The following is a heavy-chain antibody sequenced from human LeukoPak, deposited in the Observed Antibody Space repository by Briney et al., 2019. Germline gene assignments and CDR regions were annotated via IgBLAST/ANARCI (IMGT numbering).Heavy chain of an antibody. CDR3: ARTQAIAAAGLDDAFDI. V-gene: IGHV1-69*13. Sequence: SVKVSCKASGGTFSSYAISWVRQAPGQGLEWVGGIIPIFGTANYAQKFQGRVTITADESTSTAYMELSSLRSEDTAVYYCARTQAIAAAGLDDAFDIWGQGTMVTVSS. CDR1: GGTFSSYA. CDR2: IIPIFGTA. J-gene: IGHJ3*02. D-gene: IGHD6-13*01.